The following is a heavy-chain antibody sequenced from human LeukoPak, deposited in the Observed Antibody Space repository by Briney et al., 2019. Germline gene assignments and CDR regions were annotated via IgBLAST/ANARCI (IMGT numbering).Heavy chain of an antibody. Sequence: SVKVSCKASGGTFSSYAISWVRQAPGQGLEWMGGIIPIFGTANYAQKFQGRVTITADESTSTAYMELSSLRSEDTAVYYCATPEPTRTYYDFWSGYEYDAFDIWGQGTMVTVSS. CDR3: ATPEPTRTYYDFWSGYEYDAFDI. V-gene: IGHV1-69*13. J-gene: IGHJ3*02. CDR2: IIPIFGTA. D-gene: IGHD3-3*01. CDR1: GGTFSSYA.